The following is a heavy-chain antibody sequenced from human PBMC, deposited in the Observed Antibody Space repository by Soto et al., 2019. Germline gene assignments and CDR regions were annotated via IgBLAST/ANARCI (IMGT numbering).Heavy chain of an antibody. Sequence: QVQLQESGPGLVQPSQTLSLTCTVSGASIGSGSYYWSWIRQYPGEGLVWIGHIYDSGRTYYNPSLESRVSISIDTSKNVFSLTLTSVTAADTAVYYCARLTTIITGAFDDWGLGTVVTVSS. D-gene: IGHD7-27*01. CDR3: ARLTTIITGAFDD. V-gene: IGHV4-31*03. CDR2: IYDSGRT. CDR1: GASIGSGSYY. J-gene: IGHJ4*02.